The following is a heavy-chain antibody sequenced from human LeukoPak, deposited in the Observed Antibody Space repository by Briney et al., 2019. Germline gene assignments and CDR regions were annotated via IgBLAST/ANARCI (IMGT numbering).Heavy chain of an antibody. V-gene: IGHV3-48*01. D-gene: IGHD5-24*01. Sequence: GSLRLSCAASGFTFSNAWMNWIRQAPGKGLEWISYINEGSNNIFYADSVKGRFTISRDNAKNSLHLQMNSLRVDDTAVYYCARDDLTNGYNGNFWGQGTLVTVSS. CDR2: INEGSNNI. CDR3: ARDDLTNGYNGNF. J-gene: IGHJ4*02. CDR1: GFTFSNAW.